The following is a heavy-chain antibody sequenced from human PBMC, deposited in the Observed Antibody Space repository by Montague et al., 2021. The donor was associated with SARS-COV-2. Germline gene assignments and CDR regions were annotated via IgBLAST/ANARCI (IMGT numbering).Heavy chain of an antibody. CDR2: IDWDDDK. V-gene: IGHV2-70*11. Sequence: PALVKPTQTLTLTCTFSGFSLSTSGMCVSWIRQPPGKALEWLARIDWDDDKYYSTSLKTRLTLSKDTSKNQVVLTMTNMDPVDTATYYCARETGTTVSLDYWGQGTLVTVSS. CDR1: GFSLSTSGMC. J-gene: IGHJ4*02. CDR3: ARETGTTVSLDY. D-gene: IGHD1-7*01.